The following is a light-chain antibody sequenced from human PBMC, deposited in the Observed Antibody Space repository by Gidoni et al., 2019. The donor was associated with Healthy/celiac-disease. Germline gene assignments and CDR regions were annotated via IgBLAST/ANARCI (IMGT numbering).Light chain of an antibody. Sequence: EIVLPQSPATLSLSPGERATLSCRASQRVRSYLAWYQQKPGQAPRLLIYEASNRATGSPARCSGSGSGTDFTLTISSLEPEDFAVYYCQQRSNWPLTFGGGTKVEIK. V-gene: IGKV3-11*01. CDR2: EAS. J-gene: IGKJ4*01. CDR3: QQRSNWPLT. CDR1: QRVRSY.